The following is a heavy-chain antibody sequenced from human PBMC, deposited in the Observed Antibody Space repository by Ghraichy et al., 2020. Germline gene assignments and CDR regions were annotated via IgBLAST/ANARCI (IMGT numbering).Heavy chain of an antibody. V-gene: IGHV4-59*01. CDR3: ARRGSAAYPFDY. Sequence: SETLALTCTVSGGSISDFYWSWIRQPPGKGLEWIGYVYYSGSTSYNPSLKSRVTISVDTSKNQFSLKLSSVTAADTAVYYCARRGSAAYPFDYWGQGTLVTVSS. CDR1: GGSISDFY. J-gene: IGHJ4*02. CDR2: VYYSGST. D-gene: IGHD2-15*01.